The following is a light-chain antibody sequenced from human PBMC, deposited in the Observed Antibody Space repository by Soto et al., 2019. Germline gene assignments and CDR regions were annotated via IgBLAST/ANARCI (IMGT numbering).Light chain of an antibody. J-gene: IGKJ4*01. V-gene: IGKV3-11*01. CDR1: QSVGSY. CDR2: DAS. Sequence: EIVLTQSPATLSLSPGERATLSSRASQSVGSYLAWYQQKPGQAPRLLIYDASNRTTGIPARFSGSGSGTDFTLTISSLEPEDFAVYYCQQRSNWPPLTFGGGTKGEIK. CDR3: QQRSNWPPLT.